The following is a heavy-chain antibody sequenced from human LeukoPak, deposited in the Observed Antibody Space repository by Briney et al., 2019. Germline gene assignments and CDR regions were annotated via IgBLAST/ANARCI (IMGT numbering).Heavy chain of an antibody. V-gene: IGHV3-11*06. CDR3: AGARVNFWSGSYHVTAPADY. CDR1: GFTFSDYY. D-gene: IGHD3-3*01. J-gene: IGHJ4*02. CDR2: ISSTGVYT. Sequence: GSLRLSCAASGFTFSDYYMTWIRQAPGKGLEWVSYISSTGVYTNYADSVKGRFTISRDNAKNSLYLQVNSLRAEDTAEYYCAGARVNFWSGSYHVTAPADYWGQGTLVTVSS.